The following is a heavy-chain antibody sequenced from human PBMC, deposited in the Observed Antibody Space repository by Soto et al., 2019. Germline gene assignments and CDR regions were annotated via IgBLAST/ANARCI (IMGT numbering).Heavy chain of an antibody. V-gene: IGHV5-10-1*01. D-gene: IGHD4-17*01. J-gene: IGHJ4*02. CDR3: ASGDYPLFDY. CDR2: IDPSDSYT. Sequence: ESLKISCKGSGYSFTSYWISWVRQMPGKGLEWMGRIDPSDSYTNYSPSFQGHVTISADKSISTAYLQWSSLKASDTAMYYCASGDYPLFDYWGQGTLVTVSS. CDR1: GYSFTSYW.